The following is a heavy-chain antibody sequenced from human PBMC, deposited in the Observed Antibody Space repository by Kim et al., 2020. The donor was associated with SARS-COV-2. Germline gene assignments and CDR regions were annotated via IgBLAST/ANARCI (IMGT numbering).Heavy chain of an antibody. D-gene: IGHD3-10*01. V-gene: IGHV3-23*01. CDR1: GFTFSTYG. Sequence: GSLRLSCAASGFTFSTYGMNWVRQAPGKGLEWVSAISNGGDSTYTADSVKGRFIISRDNSKNTLFLQMESLIAEDTGVYYCAKSAGYHGSGYMDVWGQGTTVTVSS. CDR3: AKSAGYHGSGYMDV. J-gene: IGHJ6*02. CDR2: ISNGGDST.